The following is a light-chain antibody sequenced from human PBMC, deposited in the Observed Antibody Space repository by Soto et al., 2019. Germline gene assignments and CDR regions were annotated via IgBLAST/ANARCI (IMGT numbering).Light chain of an antibody. CDR3: QQYAESPIT. Sequence: PGERATLSCRASQSVTNNYLAWYQQKPGQAPRLLIYGASSRATGIPDKFSGSGSGTDFTLTISRLEPEDFAVYYCQQYAESPITFGPGAKVDI. V-gene: IGKV3-20*01. CDR1: QSVTNNY. CDR2: GAS. J-gene: IGKJ3*01.